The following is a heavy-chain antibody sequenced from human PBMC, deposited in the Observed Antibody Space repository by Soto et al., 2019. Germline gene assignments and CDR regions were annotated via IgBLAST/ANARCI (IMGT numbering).Heavy chain of an antibody. CDR1: GFTFNTYF. J-gene: IGHJ4*02. V-gene: IGHV1-18*01. D-gene: IGHD2-2*01. CDR2: ISPYNGNT. Sequence: HVQLLQSGGELKKPGASVKVSCNTSGFTFNTYFISWVRQAPGQGLEWMGWISPYNGNTKYGEKFQGRVTMTTDTITRTAYMELRNLRIDDTAVYYCARVTSNSFDYWGQGPLVTVSS. CDR3: ARVTSNSFDY.